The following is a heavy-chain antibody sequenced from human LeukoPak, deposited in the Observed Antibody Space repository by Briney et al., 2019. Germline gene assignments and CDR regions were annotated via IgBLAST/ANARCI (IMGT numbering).Heavy chain of an antibody. V-gene: IGHV3-21*01. CDR2: ISSSSSYI. Sequence: PGGSLRLSCAASGFTFNDHGMIWVRQAPGKGLEWVSSISSSSSYIYYADSVKGRFTISRDNAKNSLYLQMNSLRAEDTAVYYCARGLFGELPNDAFDIWGQGTMVTVSS. CDR3: ARGLFGELPNDAFDI. D-gene: IGHD3-10*01. J-gene: IGHJ3*02. CDR1: GFTFNDHG.